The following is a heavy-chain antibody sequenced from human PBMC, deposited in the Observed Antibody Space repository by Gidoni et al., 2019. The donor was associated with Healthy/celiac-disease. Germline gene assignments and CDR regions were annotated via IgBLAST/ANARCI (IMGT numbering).Heavy chain of an antibody. CDR2: ISGSGGST. D-gene: IGHD2-15*01. CDR1: GFTFSRYA. Sequence: EVQLLESGGGLVQPGGSLRPSCAASGFTFSRYARSWVRQAPGKGLEWVSAISGSGGSTYYADSVKGRFTISRDNSKNTLYLQMNSLRAEDTAVYYCAKQPRGYCRGGSCYSIYYFDYWGQGTLVTVSS. V-gene: IGHV3-23*01. J-gene: IGHJ4*02. CDR3: AKQPRGYCRGGSCYSIYYFDY.